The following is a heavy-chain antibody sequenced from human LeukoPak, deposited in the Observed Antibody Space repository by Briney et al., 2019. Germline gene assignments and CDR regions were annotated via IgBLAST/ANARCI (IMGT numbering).Heavy chain of an antibody. D-gene: IGHD3-10*01. CDR2: INSDGSGT. V-gene: IGHV3-74*01. CDR3: ARGYSGSGSPY. Sequence: GGSLRLSCAASGFTFSSYWMYWVRQAPGKGLVWVPRINSDGSGTSYADSVKGRFTISRDNAKNTMFLQMNSLRAEDTAVYYCARGYSGSGSPYWGQGTLVTVSS. CDR1: GFTFSSYW. J-gene: IGHJ4*02.